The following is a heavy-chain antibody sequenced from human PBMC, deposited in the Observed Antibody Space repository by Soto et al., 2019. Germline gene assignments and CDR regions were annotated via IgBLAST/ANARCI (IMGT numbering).Heavy chain of an antibody. CDR3: ARNIAATRNYYYYGMDV. D-gene: IGHD6-25*01. Sequence: QVQLVQSGAEEKKPGASVKVSCKASGYTFTSYAMHWVRQAPGQRLEWMGWINAGNGNTKYSQKFQGRFTITRDTSASPAYMELSSLRSEDTAVYYCARNIAATRNYYYYGMDVWGQGTTVTVSS. V-gene: IGHV1-3*05. CDR1: GYTFTSYA. CDR2: INAGNGNT. J-gene: IGHJ6*02.